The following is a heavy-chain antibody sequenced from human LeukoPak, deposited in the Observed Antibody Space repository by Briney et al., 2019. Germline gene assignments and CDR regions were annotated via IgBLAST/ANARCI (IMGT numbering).Heavy chain of an antibody. CDR3: AKEVPYWNYVDYYYYMDV. D-gene: IGHD1-7*01. Sequence: ASVKVSCKASGYTFTSYDINWVRQATGQGLEWMGWMNPNSGNTGDAQKFQGRVTITRNTSISTAYMELSSLRSEDTAVYYCAKEVPYWNYVDYYYYMDVWGKGTTVTVSS. CDR2: MNPNSGNT. V-gene: IGHV1-8*03. CDR1: GYTFTSYD. J-gene: IGHJ6*03.